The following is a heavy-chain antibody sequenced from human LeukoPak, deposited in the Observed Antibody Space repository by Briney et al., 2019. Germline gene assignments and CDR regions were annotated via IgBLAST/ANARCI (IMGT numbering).Heavy chain of an antibody. V-gene: IGHV1-46*01. J-gene: IGHJ6*03. CDR3: ARVVHPSYYMDV. CDR1: GYTFTSYY. CDR2: INPSGGST. D-gene: IGHD3-16*02. Sequence: GASVKVSCKASGYTFTSYYMHRVRQAPGQGLEWMGIINPSGGSTSYAQKFQGRVTMTRDMSTSTVYMELSSLRSEDTAVYYCARVVHPSYYMDVWGKGTTVTVSS.